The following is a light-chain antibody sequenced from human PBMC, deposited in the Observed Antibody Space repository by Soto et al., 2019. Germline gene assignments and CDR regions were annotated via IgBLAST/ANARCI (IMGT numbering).Light chain of an antibody. J-gene: IGKJ1*01. V-gene: IGKV3-11*01. CDR2: DAS. CDR1: QSVSSY. CDR3: QQRSNWTPT. Sequence: EFVFTQSPATLSLSPGERATLSCRASQSVSSYLAWYQQKPGQAPRLFIYDASHRETGIPARFSGSGAGTEFTLTISSLESEDFAVYYCQQRSNWTPTFGQGTKVDIK.